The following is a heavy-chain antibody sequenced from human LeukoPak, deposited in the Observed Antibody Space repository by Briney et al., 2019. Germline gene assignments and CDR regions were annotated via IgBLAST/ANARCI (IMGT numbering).Heavy chain of an antibody. CDR2: IYYSGST. V-gene: IGHV4-39*07. D-gene: IGHD3-22*01. J-gene: IGHJ4*02. CDR3: ARAGQFDSLDY. Sequence: SETLSLTCTVSGGSISSSSYYWGWIRQPPGKGLEWIGSIYYSGSTYYNPSLKSRVTISVDTSKNQFSLKLSSVTAADTAVYYCARAGQFDSLDYWGQGTLVTVSS. CDR1: GGSISSSSYY.